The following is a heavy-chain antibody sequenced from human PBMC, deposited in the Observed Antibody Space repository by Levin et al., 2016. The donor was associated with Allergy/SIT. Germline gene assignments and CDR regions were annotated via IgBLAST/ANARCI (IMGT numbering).Heavy chain of an antibody. Sequence: WIRQPPGKGLEWIGYIYYSGSTYYNPSLKSRVTISVDTSKNQFSLKLSSVTAADTAVYYCARSSGAIAAASYYFDYWGQGTLVTVSS. D-gene: IGHD6-13*01. CDR2: IYYSGST. V-gene: IGHV4-31*02. CDR3: ARSSGAIAAASYYFDY. J-gene: IGHJ4*02.